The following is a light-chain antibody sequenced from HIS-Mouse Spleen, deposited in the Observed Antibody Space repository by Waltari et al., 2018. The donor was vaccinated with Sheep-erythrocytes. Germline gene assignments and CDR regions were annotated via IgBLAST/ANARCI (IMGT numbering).Light chain of an antibody. J-gene: IGLJ1*01. CDR1: SSDVGGYNY. V-gene: IGLV2-11*01. CDR2: DVS. Sequence: QSALTQPRSVSGSPGQSVTISCTGTSSDVGGYNYVSWYHQHPGKPPKLIIYDVSKRPSGVPDRFSGSKSGNTASLTISGLQAEDEADYYCCSYAGSYNHVFATGTKVTVL. CDR3: CSYAGSYNHV.